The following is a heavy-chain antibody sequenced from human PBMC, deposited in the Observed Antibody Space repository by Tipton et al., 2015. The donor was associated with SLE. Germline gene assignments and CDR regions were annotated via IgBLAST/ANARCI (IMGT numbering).Heavy chain of an antibody. D-gene: IGHD3-22*01. Sequence: TLSLTCTVSGGSISTYFWSWIRQPPGKGLEWIGYINYRGSATYNPSLKSRVTMSVDTSKEQFSLNLSSVTAADTAVYYCARGGYYDSSGYFDYWGQGTLVTVSS. CDR2: INYRGSA. CDR3: ARGGYYDSSGYFDY. J-gene: IGHJ4*02. V-gene: IGHV4-59*01. CDR1: GGSISTYF.